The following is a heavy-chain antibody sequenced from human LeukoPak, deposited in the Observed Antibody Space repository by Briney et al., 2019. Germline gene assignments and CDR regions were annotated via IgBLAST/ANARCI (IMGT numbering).Heavy chain of an antibody. D-gene: IGHD6-19*01. V-gene: IGHV4-4*07. CDR1: GGSISSYY. Sequence: SETLSLTCTVSGGSISSYYWSWIRQPAGEGLEWIGRIYTSGSTNYNPSLKSRVTMSVDTSKNQFSLKLSSVTAADTAVYYCAREQWLEGGDAFDIWGQGTMVTVSS. CDR2: IYTSGST. CDR3: AREQWLEGGDAFDI. J-gene: IGHJ3*02.